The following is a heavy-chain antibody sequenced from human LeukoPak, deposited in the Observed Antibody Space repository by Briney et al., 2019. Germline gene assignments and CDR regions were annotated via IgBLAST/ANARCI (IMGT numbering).Heavy chain of an antibody. Sequence: PSGTLSLTCAVYGGSFSGYYWSWIRQPPGKGLEWIGEINHSGSTNYNPSLKSRVTISVDTSKNQFSLKLSSVTAADTAVYYCARGLGIAAALPSSGNWFDPWGQGTLVTVSS. J-gene: IGHJ5*02. V-gene: IGHV4-34*01. CDR2: INHSGST. CDR1: GGSFSGYY. D-gene: IGHD6-13*01. CDR3: ARGLGIAAALPSSGNWFDP.